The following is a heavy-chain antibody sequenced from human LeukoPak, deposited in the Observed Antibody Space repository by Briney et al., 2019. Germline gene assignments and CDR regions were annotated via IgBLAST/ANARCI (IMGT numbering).Heavy chain of an antibody. CDR2: ISSSSSYI. D-gene: IGHD5-12*01. CDR3: ARGNGYDYYFDY. CDR1: GFTFSSYS. Sequence: GGSLRLSCAASGFTFSSYSMNWVRQAPGKGLEWVSSISSSSSYIYYADSVKGRFTISRDNAKNSLYLQMNSLRAEDTAVYYCARGNGYDYYFDYWGQGTLVTVSS. V-gene: IGHV3-21*01. J-gene: IGHJ4*02.